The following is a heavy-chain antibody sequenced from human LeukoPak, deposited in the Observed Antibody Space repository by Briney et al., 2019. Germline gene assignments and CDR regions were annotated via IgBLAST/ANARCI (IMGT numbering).Heavy chain of an antibody. V-gene: IGHV4-39*01. CDR3: ARFAPYDSSGAIDY. CDR2: IYYSGST. Sequence: SSETLSLTFTVSGPSISSTSYYWGWIRQPPGKGLEWIGSIYYSGSTYYNPSLKSRVTISVDTSKNQFSLKLSSVTAADTAVYYCARFAPYDSSGAIDYWGQGTLVTVSS. CDR1: GPSISSTSYY. J-gene: IGHJ4*02. D-gene: IGHD3-22*01.